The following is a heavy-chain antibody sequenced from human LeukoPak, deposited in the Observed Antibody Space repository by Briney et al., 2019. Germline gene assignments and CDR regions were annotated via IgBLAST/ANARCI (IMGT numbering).Heavy chain of an antibody. D-gene: IGHD6-13*01. J-gene: IGHJ5*02. V-gene: IGHV3-30*02. CDR2: IRYDGSNK. Sequence: PGGSLRLSCAASGFTFSSYVMHWVRQAPGKGLEWVAFIRYDGSNKYYADSVKGRFTISRDNSKNTLYLQMNSLRSEDTAVYYCARHFQGRYSSSWKVNWFDPWGQGTLVTVSS. CDR3: ARHFQGRYSSSWKVNWFDP. CDR1: GFTFSSYV.